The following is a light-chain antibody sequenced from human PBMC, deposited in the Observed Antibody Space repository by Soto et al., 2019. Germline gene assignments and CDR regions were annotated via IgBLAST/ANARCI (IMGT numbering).Light chain of an antibody. J-gene: IGLJ1*01. V-gene: IGLV2-23*01. CDR2: EGR. Sequence: QSALTQPASVSGSPGQSITISCTGTSSDVASYNLVSWYQQHPGKAPKLMIYEGRKRPSGVSNRFSGSKSGSTASLTISGLQAEDEADYYCCSYAGSVDVFGTGTKVTVL. CDR3: CSYAGSVDV. CDR1: SSDVASYNL.